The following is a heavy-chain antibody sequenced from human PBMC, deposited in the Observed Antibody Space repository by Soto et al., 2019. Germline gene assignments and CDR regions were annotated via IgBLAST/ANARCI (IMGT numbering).Heavy chain of an antibody. CDR1: GFTFTNYW. J-gene: IGHJ4*02. Sequence: GGSLRLSCAASGFTFTNYWMHWVRQVPGKGLVWVSRIDGVGTGTSYSDSVRGRFTISKDNAKNTLYLQMNILRVEDTAVYFCATAGNYRFDNWGLGTLVTVSS. D-gene: IGHD1-1*01. V-gene: IGHV3-74*01. CDR2: IDGVGTGT. CDR3: ATAGNYRFDN.